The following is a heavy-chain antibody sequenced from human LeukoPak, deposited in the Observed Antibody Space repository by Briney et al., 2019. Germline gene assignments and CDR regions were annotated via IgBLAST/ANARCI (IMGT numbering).Heavy chain of an antibody. CDR3: ARGDYDFWSGYYKYYYYHMDV. V-gene: IGHV3-64*01. D-gene: IGHD3-3*01. J-gene: IGHJ6*03. Sequence: GSLRLSCAASGFTFSSYAMHWVRQAPGKGLEYVSAISSNGGSTYYANSVKGRFTISRDNSKNTLYLQMGSLRAEDMAVYYCARGDYDFWSGYYKYYYYHMDVWGKGTTVTVSS. CDR2: ISSNGGST. CDR1: GFTFSSYA.